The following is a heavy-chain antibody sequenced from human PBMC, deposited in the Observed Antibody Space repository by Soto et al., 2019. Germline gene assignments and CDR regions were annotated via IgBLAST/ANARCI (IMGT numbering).Heavy chain of an antibody. Sequence: QVQLVESGGGVVQSGRSLRLSCASSGFTFSSYGMHWVRQAPGKGLEWVALVWFDGSKKYYADSVKGRFTISRDNSKKTLYLQINSLRVEDTAVYSCAREGRAYWGGDCSLFDNWGQGTLVTVSS. D-gene: IGHD2-21*02. CDR2: VWFDGSKK. CDR1: GFTFSSYG. CDR3: AREGRAYWGGDCSLFDN. J-gene: IGHJ4*02. V-gene: IGHV3-33*01.